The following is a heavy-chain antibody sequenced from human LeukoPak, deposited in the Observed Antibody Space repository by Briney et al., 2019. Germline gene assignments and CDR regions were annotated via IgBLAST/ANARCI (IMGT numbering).Heavy chain of an antibody. CDR1: GDSVSRNTAG. D-gene: IGHD3-10*01. CDR3: ARGEGEYFDY. CDR2: TYYRSKWYN. V-gene: IGHV6-1*01. J-gene: IGHJ4*02. Sequence: SQTLSLTCAISGDSVSRNTAGWNWIRQSPSRGLEWLGRTYYRSKWYNDYAVSVKSRITINPDTSKNQFSLQLNSVTPEDTAVYYCARGEGEYFDYWGQGTLVTVSS.